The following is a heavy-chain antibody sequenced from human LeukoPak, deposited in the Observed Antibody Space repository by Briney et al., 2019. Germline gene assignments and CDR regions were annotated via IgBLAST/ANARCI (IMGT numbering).Heavy chain of an antibody. CDR2: VSATDGSA. D-gene: IGHD6-13*01. J-gene: IGHJ3*01. CDR3: VRCQITPAGTGAFDV. CDR1: GFTFSTYA. Sequence: QPGGSLRLSCAASGFTFSTYAMTWVRQAPGKGLEWVSAVSATDGSAQYADSLKGRFTISRDSTTNTLFLQINGLRAEDTAVYYCVRCQITPAGTGAFDVCGQGTMVTVSS. V-gene: IGHV3-23*01.